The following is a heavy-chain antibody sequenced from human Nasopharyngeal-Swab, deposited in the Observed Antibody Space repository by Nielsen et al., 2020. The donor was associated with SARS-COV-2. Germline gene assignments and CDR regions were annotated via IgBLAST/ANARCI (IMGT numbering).Heavy chain of an antibody. CDR3: ARDTSVDIVLLYYGMDV. Sequence: GESLKISCAASGFTFNSHGMHWVRQAPGKELEWVAVISFDGSKKYYADSVKGRFTISRDSSKNTLYLQMNSLRAEDTAVYYCARDTSVDIVLLYYGMDVWGQGTTVTVSS. CDR1: GFTFNSHG. D-gene: IGHD5-12*01. J-gene: IGHJ6*02. V-gene: IGHV3-30*03. CDR2: ISFDGSKK.